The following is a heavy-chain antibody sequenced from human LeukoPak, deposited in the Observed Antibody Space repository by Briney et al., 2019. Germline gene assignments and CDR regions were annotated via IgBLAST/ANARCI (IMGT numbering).Heavy chain of an antibody. Sequence: GGSLRLSCAASGFTFSSYSMNWVRQAPGKGLEWVSSISSSSSYIYYADSVKGRFTISRDNAKNSLYLQMNSLRAEDTAVYYCAREKKSGSYRWAFDIWGQGTMVTVSS. CDR2: ISSSSSYI. J-gene: IGHJ3*02. V-gene: IGHV3-21*01. CDR1: GFTFSSYS. CDR3: AREKKSGSYRWAFDI. D-gene: IGHD1-26*01.